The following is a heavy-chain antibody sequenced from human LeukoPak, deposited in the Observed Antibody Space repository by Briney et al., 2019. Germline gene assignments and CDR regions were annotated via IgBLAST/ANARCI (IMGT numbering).Heavy chain of an antibody. J-gene: IGHJ6*02. Sequence: GGSLRLSCAASGFTFSSYGMHWVRQALGKGLEWVAVISYDGSNKYYADSVKGRFTISRDNSKNTLYLQMNSLRAEDTAVYYCAKDILGYCSSTSCRRYYYYGMDVWGQGTTVTVSS. CDR2: ISYDGSNK. V-gene: IGHV3-30*18. D-gene: IGHD2-2*01. CDR1: GFTFSSYG. CDR3: AKDILGYCSSTSCRRYYYYGMDV.